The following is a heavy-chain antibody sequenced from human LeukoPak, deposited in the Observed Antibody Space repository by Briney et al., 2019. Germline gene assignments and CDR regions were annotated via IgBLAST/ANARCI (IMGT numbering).Heavy chain of an antibody. CDR3: ARGNRDLMGGGSLDY. J-gene: IGHJ4*02. CDR2: INHSGST. CDR1: GGSFSGYY. Sequence: SETLSLTCAVYGGSFSGYYWSWIRQPPGKGLEWIGEINHSGSTNYNPSLKGRVTISVDTSKNQFSLKLSSVTAADTAVYYCARGNRDLMGGGSLDYWGQGTLVTVSS. D-gene: IGHD2-15*01. V-gene: IGHV4-34*01.